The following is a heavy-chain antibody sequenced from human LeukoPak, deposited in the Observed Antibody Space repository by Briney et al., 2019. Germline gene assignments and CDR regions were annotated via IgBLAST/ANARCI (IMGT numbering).Heavy chain of an antibody. Sequence: PGGSLRLSCTVSGFTVSSNSMSWVRQAPGKGLEWVSFIYSDNTHYSDSVKGRFTISRDNSKNTLYLQMNSLRAEDTAVYYCAGMQYSSSWAAFDYWGQGTLVIVSS. V-gene: IGHV3-53*01. J-gene: IGHJ4*02. CDR2: IYSDNT. CDR1: GFTVSSNS. D-gene: IGHD6-13*01. CDR3: AGMQYSSSWAAFDY.